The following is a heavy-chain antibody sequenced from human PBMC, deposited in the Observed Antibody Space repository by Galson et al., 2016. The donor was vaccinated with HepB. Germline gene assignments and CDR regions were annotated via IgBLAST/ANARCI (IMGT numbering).Heavy chain of an antibody. D-gene: IGHD1-26*01. Sequence: SLRLSCAASGFTFRSYGMGWVRQAPGKGLEWVSTISGSGGRTYYADSVKGRLTISRDNSKNTLYLQMNSLRAEDTAVYYCAGQRVGWYFDLWGRGTLVTVSS. CDR1: GFTFRSYG. V-gene: IGHV3-23*01. J-gene: IGHJ2*01. CDR3: AGQRVGWYFDL. CDR2: ISGSGGRT.